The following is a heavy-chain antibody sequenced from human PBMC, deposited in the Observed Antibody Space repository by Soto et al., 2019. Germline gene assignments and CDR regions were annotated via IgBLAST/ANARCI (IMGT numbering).Heavy chain of an antibody. J-gene: IGHJ6*02. CDR1: CGNLRSFY. CDR2: IYYSGST. V-gene: IGHV4-59*01. D-gene: IGHD3-22*01. Sequence: SLGAQSLPYTVFCGNLRSFYWGRIREHPGEGLEWIGYIYYSGSTNYNPSLKSRVTISVDTSKNQFSLKLSSVTAADTAVYYCARGIRLFPYYYYYGLDVWGQGTMVTVSS. CDR3: ARGIRLFPYYYYYGLDV.